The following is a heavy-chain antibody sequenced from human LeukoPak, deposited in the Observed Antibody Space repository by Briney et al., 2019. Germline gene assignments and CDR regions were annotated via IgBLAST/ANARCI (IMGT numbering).Heavy chain of an antibody. J-gene: IGHJ3*01. V-gene: IGHV4-59*01. CDR2: IYYSGST. D-gene: IGHD2-15*01. CDR1: GGSITSFY. CDR3: ARRGRAQGPLSL. Sequence: PSETLSLTCTVSGGSITSFYWSWIRQPPGKGLEWIGYIYYSGSTNYNPSLKSRVTISVDTSKNQFSLNLSSVTAADTAVYYCARRGRAQGPLSLWGRGAMVTVSS.